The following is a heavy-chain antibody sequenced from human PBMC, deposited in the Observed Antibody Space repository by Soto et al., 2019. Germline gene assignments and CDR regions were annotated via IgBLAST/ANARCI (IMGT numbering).Heavy chain of an antibody. D-gene: IGHD6-13*01. CDR2: ISGSGGTT. CDR1: GFIFGTYA. Sequence: GGSLRLSCAASGFIFGTYAMSWVRQAPGKGLEWVSAISGSGGTTYYAASVKGGLTFFGDNSKDTLFLRLNVLCGEETGVYFVAKARDRCKSGIQKTFDPCGQGTLVTVSS. CDR3: AKARDRCKSGIQKTFDP. V-gene: IGHV3-23*01. J-gene: IGHJ5*02.